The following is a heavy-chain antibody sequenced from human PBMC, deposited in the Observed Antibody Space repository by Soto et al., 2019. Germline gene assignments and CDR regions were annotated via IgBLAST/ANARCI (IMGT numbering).Heavy chain of an antibody. V-gene: IGHV1-2*04. CDR3: ARESGNSSGWYYYYGMDV. D-gene: IGHD6-19*01. CDR1: GYTFTGYY. CDR2: INPNSGGT. Sequence: ASVKVSCKASGYTFTGYYMHWVRQAPGQGLEWMGWINPNSGGTNYAQKFQGWVTMTRDTSISTAYMELSRLRSDDTAVYYCARESGNSSGWYYYYGMDVWGQGTTVTVSS. J-gene: IGHJ6*02.